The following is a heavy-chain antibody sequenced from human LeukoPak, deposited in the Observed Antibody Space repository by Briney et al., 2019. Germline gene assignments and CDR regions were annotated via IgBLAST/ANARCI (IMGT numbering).Heavy chain of an antibody. V-gene: IGHV3-48*01. J-gene: IGHJ4*02. CDR2: ISSSNSPI. Sequence: GGSLRLSCTASGFTFSSYSMNWVRQAPGKGLEWVSYISSSNSPIYYADSVRGRFTISRDNAKNSLYLQMNSLRAEDTALYYCAKGTFFDWLKGYFDYWGQGTLVTVSS. CDR3: AKGTFFDWLKGYFDY. CDR1: GFTFSSYS. D-gene: IGHD3-9*01.